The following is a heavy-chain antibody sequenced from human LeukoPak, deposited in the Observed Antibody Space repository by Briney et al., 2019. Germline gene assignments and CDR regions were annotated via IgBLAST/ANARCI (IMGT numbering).Heavy chain of an antibody. V-gene: IGHV3-30-3*01. D-gene: IGHD3-10*01. Sequence: PGGSLRLSCAASGSTFSSYAMHWVRQAPGKGLEWVAVISYDGSNKYYADSVKGRFTISRDNSKNTLYLQMNSLRAEDTAVYYCAREDYGSGSYRYYFDYWGQGTLVTVSS. CDR2: ISYDGSNK. J-gene: IGHJ4*02. CDR1: GSTFSSYA. CDR3: AREDYGSGSYRYYFDY.